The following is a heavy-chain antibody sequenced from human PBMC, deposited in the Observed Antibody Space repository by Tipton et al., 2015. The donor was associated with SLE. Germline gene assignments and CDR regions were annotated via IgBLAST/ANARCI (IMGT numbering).Heavy chain of an antibody. D-gene: IGHD1-14*01. CDR1: GFTFSSYA. CDR3: AREEHRNWFDP. Sequence: SLRLSCAASGFTFSSYAMHWVRQAPGKGLEWVAVISYDGSNKYYADSVKGRFTISRDNSKNTLYLQMNSLRAEDTAVYYCAREEHRNWFDPWGQGTLVTVSS. CDR2: ISYDGSNK. J-gene: IGHJ5*02. V-gene: IGHV3-30-3*01.